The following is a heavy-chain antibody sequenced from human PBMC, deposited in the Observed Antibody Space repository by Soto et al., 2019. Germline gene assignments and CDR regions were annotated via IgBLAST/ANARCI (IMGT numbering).Heavy chain of an antibody. CDR1: GFSFSSYA. D-gene: IGHD3-3*01. CDR2: MSGAGRSS. J-gene: IGHJ4*02. CDR3: AKGPIFGVENIYDY. Sequence: DVQLLESGGDLVQAGGSLRLSCAASGFSFSSYAMSWVRQAPGKGLEWVSSMSGAGRSSYDADSVKGRFTISRDNSKNTLYLQMNNLRAEDTALYYCAKGPIFGVENIYDYWGQGTLVTVSS. V-gene: IGHV3-23*01.